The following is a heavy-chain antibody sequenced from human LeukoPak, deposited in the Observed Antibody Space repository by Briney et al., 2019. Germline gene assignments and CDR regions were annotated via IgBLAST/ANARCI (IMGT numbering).Heavy chain of an antibody. CDR3: ASEQQDGSYYVIDY. CDR1: GGSISSSSYY. CDR2: IYYSGST. J-gene: IGHJ4*02. Sequence: PSETLSLTCTVSGGSISSSSYYWAWIRQPPGKGLEWIASIYYSGSTYYNPSLKSRVTISVDTSKNQFSLKLSSVTAADAAVYYCASEQQDGSYYVIDYWGQGTLVTVSS. D-gene: IGHD1-26*01. V-gene: IGHV4-39*01.